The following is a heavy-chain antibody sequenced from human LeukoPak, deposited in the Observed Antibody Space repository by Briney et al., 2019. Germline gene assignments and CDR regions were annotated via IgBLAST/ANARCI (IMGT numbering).Heavy chain of an antibody. CDR3: ARGTTGKPVVTAISAYDY. Sequence: SETLSLTCAVYGGSFSGYYWSWIRQPPGKGLERIGEINHSGSTNYNPSLKSRVTISVDTSKNQFSLKLSSVTAADTAVYYCARGTTGKPVVTAISAYDYWGQGTLVTVSS. J-gene: IGHJ4*02. CDR2: INHSGST. V-gene: IGHV4-34*01. CDR1: GGSFSGYY. D-gene: IGHD2-21*02.